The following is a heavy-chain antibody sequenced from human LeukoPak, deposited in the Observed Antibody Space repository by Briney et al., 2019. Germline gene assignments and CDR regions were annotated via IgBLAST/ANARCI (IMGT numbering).Heavy chain of an antibody. Sequence: GGSLRLSCAASGFTVSSNYMSWVRQAPGKGLGWVSVIYSGGSTYYADSVKGRFTISRDNSKNTLYLQMNSLRAEDTAVYYCARGGLYYDSSGYPPGYWGQGTLVTVSS. V-gene: IGHV3-66*01. J-gene: IGHJ4*02. CDR1: GFTVSSNY. D-gene: IGHD3-22*01. CDR3: ARGGLYYDSSGYPPGY. CDR2: IYSGGST.